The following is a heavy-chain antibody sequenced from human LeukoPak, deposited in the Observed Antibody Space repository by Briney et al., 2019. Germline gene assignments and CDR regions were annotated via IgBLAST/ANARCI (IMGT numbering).Heavy chain of an antibody. CDR2: IYYSGST. CDR3: ARAENWFDP. V-gene: IGHV4-59*01. Sequence: PSETLSLTCTVSGGSISSYYWSWIRQPPGKGLEWIGYIYYSGSTNYNPSLKGRVTISVDTSKNQFSLKLSSVTAADTAVYYCARAENWFDPWGQGTLVTVSS. J-gene: IGHJ5*02. CDR1: GGSISSYY.